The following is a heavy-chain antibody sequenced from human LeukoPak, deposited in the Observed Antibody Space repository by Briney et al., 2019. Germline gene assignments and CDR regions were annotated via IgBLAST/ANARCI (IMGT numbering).Heavy chain of an antibody. J-gene: IGHJ6*02. D-gene: IGHD3-9*01. CDR2: INHSGST. V-gene: IGHV4-34*01. CDR1: GGSFSGYY. Sequence: PSETLSLTCAVYGGSFSGYYWSWIRQPPGKGLEWIGEINHSGSTNYNPSLKSRVTISVDTSKNQFSLKLSSATAADTAVYYCARFLRYYDILTGYYGHYYYYGMDVWGQGTTVTVSS. CDR3: ARFLRYYDILTGYYGHYYYYGMDV.